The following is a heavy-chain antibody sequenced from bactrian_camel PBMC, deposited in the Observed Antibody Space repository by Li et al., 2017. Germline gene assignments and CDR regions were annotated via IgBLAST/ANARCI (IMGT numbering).Heavy chain of an antibody. CDR3: TTDVAVGGNY. CDR1: GISFSSFG. J-gene: IGHJ4*01. Sequence: HVQLVESGGGLVQPGGSRTLSCQASGISFSSFGMSWVRQAPGKGLEWVSSIDSGGDATYYADSVKGRFTVSRDNAKNTVYLQMNSLESEDTALYYCTTDVAVGGNYWGQGTQVTVS. D-gene: IGHD5*01. CDR2: IDSGGDAT. V-gene: IGHV3S1*01.